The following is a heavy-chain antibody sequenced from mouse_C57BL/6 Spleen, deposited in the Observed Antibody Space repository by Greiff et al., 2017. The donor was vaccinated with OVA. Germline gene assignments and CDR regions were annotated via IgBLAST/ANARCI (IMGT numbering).Heavy chain of an antibody. Sequence: EVQLQQSGPELVKPGASVKMSCKASGYTFTDYNMHWVKQSHGQSLEWIGYINPNNGGTSYNQKFKGKATLTVNKSSRTAYMELRSLTSEDSAVYYCARERDYYGSSSYWYFDVWGTGTTVTVSS. J-gene: IGHJ1*03. CDR1: GYTFTDYN. V-gene: IGHV1-22*01. CDR2: INPNNGGT. D-gene: IGHD1-1*01. CDR3: ARERDYYGSSSYWYFDV.